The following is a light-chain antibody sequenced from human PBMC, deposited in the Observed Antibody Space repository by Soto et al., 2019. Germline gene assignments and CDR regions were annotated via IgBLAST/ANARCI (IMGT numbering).Light chain of an antibody. J-gene: IGKJ5*01. CDR2: AAS. CDR3: QHADSFPLIT. V-gene: IGKV1-12*01. Sequence: DIQMTQSPSSVSASVGDRVTITCRSSEDISTWLAWYQQKPGKAPKLLIYAASSLQSGVPSRFSGSGYGTDFTLTISSLQPEDFATYYCQHADSFPLITLGQGTRLEIK. CDR1: EDISTW.